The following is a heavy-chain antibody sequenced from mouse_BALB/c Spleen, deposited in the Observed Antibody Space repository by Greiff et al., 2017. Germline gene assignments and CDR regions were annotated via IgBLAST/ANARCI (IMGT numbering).Heavy chain of an antibody. D-gene: IGHD2-3*01. Sequence: EVMLVESGPGLVKPSQSLSLTCTVTGYSITSDYAWNWIRQFPGNKLEWMGYISYSGSTSYNPSLKSRISITRDTSKNQFFLQLNSVTTEDTATYYCARSYDGYYDYAMDYWGQGTSVTVSS. V-gene: IGHV3-2*02. CDR2: ISYSGST. J-gene: IGHJ4*01. CDR1: GYSITSDYA. CDR3: ARSYDGYYDYAMDY.